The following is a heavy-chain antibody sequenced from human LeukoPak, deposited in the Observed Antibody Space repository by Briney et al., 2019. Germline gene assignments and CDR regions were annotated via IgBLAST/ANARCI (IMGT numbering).Heavy chain of an antibody. V-gene: IGHV3-23*01. D-gene: IGHD3-22*01. J-gene: IGHJ6*02. CDR2: ISGSGGST. CDR3: ARVPSVYYDSGNYYYGMDV. CDR1: GFTFSSYA. Sequence: GGSLRLSCSASGFTFSSYAMSWVRQAPGKGLEWVSAISGSGGSTYYADSVKGRFTISRDNSKNTLYLQMNSLRAEDTAVYYCARVPSVYYDSGNYYYGMDVWGQGTTVTVPS.